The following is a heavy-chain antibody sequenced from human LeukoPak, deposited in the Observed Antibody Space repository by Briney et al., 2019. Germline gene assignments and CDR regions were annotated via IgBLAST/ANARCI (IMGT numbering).Heavy chain of an antibody. CDR2: IYYSGST. V-gene: IGHV4-30-4*07. J-gene: IGHJ4*02. Sequence: SQTLSLTCAVSGGSISSGGYSWSWIRQPPGKGLEWIGYIYYSGSTYYNPSLKSRVTISVDTSKNQFSLKLSSVTAADTAVYYCARAGRGVIRSFDYWGQGTLITVSS. CDR3: ARAGRGVIRSFDY. CDR1: GGSISSGGYS. D-gene: IGHD3-10*01.